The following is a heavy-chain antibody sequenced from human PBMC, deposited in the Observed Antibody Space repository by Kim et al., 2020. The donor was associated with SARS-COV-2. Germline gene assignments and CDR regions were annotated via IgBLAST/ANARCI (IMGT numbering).Heavy chain of an antibody. CDR2: IYSSGST. J-gene: IGHJ5*02. CDR3: ARGGWLKTNWFDP. D-gene: IGHD5-12*01. Sequence: SETLSLTCSVSGGSIRDHFWSWIRQSPGKGLEWIGYIYSSGSTTYKSSLKNRVTIFVDTSKNQFSLKLTSVTAADTAVYYCARGGWLKTNWFDPWGQG. CDR1: GGSIRDHF. V-gene: IGHV4-59*11.